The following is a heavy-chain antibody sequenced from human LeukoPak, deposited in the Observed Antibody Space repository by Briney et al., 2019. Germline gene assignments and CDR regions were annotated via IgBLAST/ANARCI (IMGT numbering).Heavy chain of an antibody. CDR3: AREFGSGSWIDY. Sequence: SETLSLTCTVSGGSISSYYWSWIRQAPGKGLEWIGYIYYSGSTDYNPSLKSQVTISVDTSKNQFSLKLSSVTAADTAVYYCAREFGSGSWIDYWGQGTLVTVSS. J-gene: IGHJ4*02. CDR1: GGSISSYY. V-gene: IGHV4-59*01. D-gene: IGHD2-15*01. CDR2: IYYSGST.